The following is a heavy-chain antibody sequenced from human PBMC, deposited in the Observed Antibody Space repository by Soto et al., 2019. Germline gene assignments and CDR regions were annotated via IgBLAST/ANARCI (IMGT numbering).Heavy chain of an antibody. CDR3: ARHVYYDVLKKNY. D-gene: IGHD3-9*01. V-gene: IGHV5-51*01. Sequence: GETLKISCKGFGYSFNTYWIAWVRQMPGKGLEWMGIIYPGNSDTRYSPSFQGQVTISADTSISTAYLEWSSLKASDTAIYYCARHVYYDVLKKNYWGQGTLVTVSS. CDR1: GYSFNTYW. CDR2: IYPGNSDT. J-gene: IGHJ4*02.